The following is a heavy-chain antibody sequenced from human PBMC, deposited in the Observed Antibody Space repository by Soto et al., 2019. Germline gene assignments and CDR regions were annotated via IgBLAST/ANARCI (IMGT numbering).Heavy chain of an antibody. V-gene: IGHV3-23*01. J-gene: IGHJ4*02. CDR1: GFTFSSYA. Sequence: PGGSLRLSCAASGFTFSSYAMSWVRQAPGKGLEWVLAISGSGGDTYYADSVKGRFSISRGNSKNTVYLQMNSLRAEDTAVYYCAKEPTSGTLPYFDYWGQGALVTVSS. CDR3: AKEPTSGTLPYFDY. CDR2: ISGSGGDT. D-gene: IGHD1-26*01.